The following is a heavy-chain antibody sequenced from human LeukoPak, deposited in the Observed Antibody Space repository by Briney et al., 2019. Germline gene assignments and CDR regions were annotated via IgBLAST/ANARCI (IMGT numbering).Heavy chain of an antibody. D-gene: IGHD3-3*01. CDR2: MNPNSGNT. V-gene: IGHV1-8*01. CDR1: GYTFTSYD. CDR3: ARGLGYDFWSGYFNYYYYYGMDV. J-gene: IGHJ6*02. Sequence: ASVKVSCKASGYTFTSYDINWVRQATGQELEWMGWMNPNSGNTGYAQKFQGRVTMTRNTSISTAYMELSSLRSEDTAVYYCARGLGYDFWSGYFNYYYYYGMDVWGQGTTVTVSS.